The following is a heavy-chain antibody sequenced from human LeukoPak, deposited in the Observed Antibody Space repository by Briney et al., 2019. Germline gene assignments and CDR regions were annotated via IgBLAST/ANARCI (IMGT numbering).Heavy chain of an antibody. Sequence: SQTLSLTCAISGDSVSSNSAAWNWIRQSPSRGLEWLGRTYYRSRWYYDYAVAVKSRISINPDTSKNQFSLQLSSVTPEDTAVYYCARDPVGGSTIFDHWGQGTLVTVSS. D-gene: IGHD3-16*01. CDR2: TYYRSRWYY. CDR3: ARDPVGGSTIFDH. V-gene: IGHV6-1*01. J-gene: IGHJ4*02. CDR1: GDSVSSNSAA.